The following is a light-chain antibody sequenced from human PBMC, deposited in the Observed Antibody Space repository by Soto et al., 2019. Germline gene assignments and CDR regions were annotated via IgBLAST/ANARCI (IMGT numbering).Light chain of an antibody. CDR3: SSYTSSSTRV. Sequence: QSALTQPASVSGSPGQSITISCTGNSSDVGGYNYVSWYQQHPGKAPKLMIYEVSNRPSGVSNRLSVYKSGNTASLTISGLQAEDEADYYCSSYTSSSTRVFGGGTKLTVL. J-gene: IGLJ3*02. CDR1: SSDVGGYNY. CDR2: EVS. V-gene: IGLV2-14*01.